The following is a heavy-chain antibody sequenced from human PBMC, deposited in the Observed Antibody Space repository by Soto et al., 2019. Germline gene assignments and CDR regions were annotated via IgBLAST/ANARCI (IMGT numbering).Heavy chain of an antibody. CDR3: ARDTRDYGFDF. V-gene: IGHV4-59*13. Sequence: QVHLQESGPGLVKPSETLSLTCTVSGDSINSYHWTWIRQPPGKGLEWIGYIYYSGSTNYNPSLKSRVTISVDTSRNHFSLNLTSVTAADTAVYFCARDTRDYGFDFWGQGTLVTVSS. J-gene: IGHJ4*02. CDR2: IYYSGST. CDR1: GDSINSYH. D-gene: IGHD4-17*01.